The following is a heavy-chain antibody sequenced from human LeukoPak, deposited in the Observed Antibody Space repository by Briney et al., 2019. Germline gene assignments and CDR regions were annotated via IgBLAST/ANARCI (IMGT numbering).Heavy chain of an antibody. J-gene: IGHJ4*02. V-gene: IGHV3-23*01. CDR1: GFPFTGNP. Sequence: GGPLSLSCAAPGFPFTGNPMSWVRKAPGKGREWFSAFSGSGGSTYHADSVKGRFTISRDNSKNTLYLQMNSLRAEDTAVYYCAKYIGGSIDKYYFDYWGQGTLVTVSS. D-gene: IGHD4-23*01. CDR3: AKYIGGSIDKYYFDY. CDR2: FSGSGGST.